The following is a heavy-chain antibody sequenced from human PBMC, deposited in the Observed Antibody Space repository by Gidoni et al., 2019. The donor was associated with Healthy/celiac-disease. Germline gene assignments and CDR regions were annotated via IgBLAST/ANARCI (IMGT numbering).Heavy chain of an antibody. CDR2: IYYSGST. CDR1: GGSISSSSYY. Sequence: QLQLQESGPGLVKPSETLSLTCTVSGGSISSSSYYWGWIRQPPGKGLEWIGSIYYSGSTYYNPSLKSRVTISVDTSKNQFSLKLSSVTAADTAVYYCAGDTAMEPFDYWGQGTLVTVSS. D-gene: IGHD5-18*01. V-gene: IGHV4-39*01. CDR3: AGDTAMEPFDY. J-gene: IGHJ4*02.